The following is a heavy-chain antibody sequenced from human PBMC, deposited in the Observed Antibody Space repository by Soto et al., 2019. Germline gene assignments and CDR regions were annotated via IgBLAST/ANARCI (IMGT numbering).Heavy chain of an antibody. V-gene: IGHV4-31*03. D-gene: IGHD3-10*01. J-gene: IGHJ5*02. Sequence: QVQLQESGPGLVKPLQTLSLTCTVSGGSISSGGYYWSWIRQHPGKGLEWIGYFYYSGSTYYNPSLKSRVTISVDTAKNQFSLKLSSVTAADTAVYYCARVELWFGELFPMNWFDPWGQGTLVTVSS. CDR1: GGSISSGGYY. CDR3: ARVELWFGELFPMNWFDP. CDR2: FYYSGST.